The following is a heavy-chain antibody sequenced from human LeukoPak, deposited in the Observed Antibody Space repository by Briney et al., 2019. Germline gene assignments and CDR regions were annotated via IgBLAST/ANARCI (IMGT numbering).Heavy chain of an antibody. CDR1: GGSISSYY. Sequence: SQALSLTCTVSGGSISSYYWSWIRQPPGKGLEWIGYIYYSGSTNYNPSLKSRVTISVDTSKNQFSLKLSSVTAADTAVYYCARLSSIAARPGPLLDYWGQGTLVTVSS. J-gene: IGHJ4*02. CDR2: IYYSGST. CDR3: ARLSSIAARPGPLLDY. V-gene: IGHV4-59*01. D-gene: IGHD6-6*01.